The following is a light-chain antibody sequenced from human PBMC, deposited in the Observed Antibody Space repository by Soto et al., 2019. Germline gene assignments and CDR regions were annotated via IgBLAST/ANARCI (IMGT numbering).Light chain of an antibody. CDR1: QDVNSW. J-gene: IGKJ5*01. Sequence: DVQMTQSPSSVSASVGDRVTITCRASQDVNSWLAWYQVKPGKAPKLLISAASTLQSGVPSRFSGSESGTEFTLTISSLQPEDSATYFCQQTSSFPITFGQGTRLEIK. CDR2: AAS. V-gene: IGKV1-12*01. CDR3: QQTSSFPIT.